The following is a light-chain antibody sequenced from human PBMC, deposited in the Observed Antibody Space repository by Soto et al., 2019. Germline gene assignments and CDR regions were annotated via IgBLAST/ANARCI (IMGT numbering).Light chain of an antibody. CDR1: QSVGTF. CDR3: QQYGSSL. Sequence: EIVLTQSPGTLSLSPGERATLSCRASQSVGTFFAWYQQKPGQAPRLLIYDASSRATGIPDRFSGSGSGTDFTLTISRLEPEDFAVYYCQQYGSSLFGQGTKVDIK. J-gene: IGKJ1*01. V-gene: IGKV3-20*01. CDR2: DAS.